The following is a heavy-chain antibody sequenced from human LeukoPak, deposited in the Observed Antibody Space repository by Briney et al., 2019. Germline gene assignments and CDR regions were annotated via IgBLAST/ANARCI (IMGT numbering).Heavy chain of an antibody. V-gene: IGHV3-30*02. CDR1: GFTFSSYG. D-gene: IGHD3-3*01. CDR2: IRYDGSNK. CDR3: AKVFGRSIFGVVGPFDY. Sequence: GGSLRLSCAASGFTFSSYGMHWVRQAPGKGLEWVAFIRYDGSNKYYADSVKGRFTISRDNSKNTLYLQMNSLRAEDTAVYYCAKVFGRSIFGVVGPFDYWGQGTLVTVSS. J-gene: IGHJ4*02.